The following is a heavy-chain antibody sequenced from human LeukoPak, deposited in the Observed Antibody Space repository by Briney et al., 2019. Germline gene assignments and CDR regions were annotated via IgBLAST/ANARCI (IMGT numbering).Heavy chain of an antibody. CDR2: IFHSGST. Sequence: GSLRLSCAASGFTFSSYTMNWVRQPPGKGLEWIGEIFHSGSTNYNPSLKSRVTISLDASKNQLSLKVTSVTAADTAVYYCAKLVHRYGAFDIWGQGTMVTVSP. V-gene: IGHV4-34*12. CDR3: AKLVHRYGAFDI. D-gene: IGHD4/OR15-4a*01. CDR1: GFTFSSYT. J-gene: IGHJ3*02.